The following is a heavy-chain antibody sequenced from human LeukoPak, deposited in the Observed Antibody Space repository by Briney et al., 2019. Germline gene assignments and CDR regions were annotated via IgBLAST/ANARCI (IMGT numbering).Heavy chain of an antibody. D-gene: IGHD1-7*01. CDR3: ARGLRITGTDYYFDY. CDR1: GFTVSSNY. J-gene: IGHJ4*02. CDR2: IYSGGST. Sequence: PRGSLRLSCAASGFTVSSNYMSWVRQAPGKGLEWVSVIYSGGSTYYADSVKGRFTISRDNSKNTLYLQMNSLRAEDTAVYYCARGLRITGTDYYFDYWGQGTLVTVSS. V-gene: IGHV3-53*01.